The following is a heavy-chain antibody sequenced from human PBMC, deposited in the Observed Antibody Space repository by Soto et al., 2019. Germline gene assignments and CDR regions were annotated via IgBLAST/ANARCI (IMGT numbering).Heavy chain of an antibody. CDR1: GAFITSNSYY. CDR2: IYFSGTT. J-gene: IGHJ4*02. Sequence: PSETLSLTCTVSGAFITSNSYYWGWIRQSPGKGLEWIGNIYFSGTTYYNPSLESRVTISVDTSKRQFSLRLSSVTAADTAVYYGARRARGANFDFWGQGTLVPVSS. CDR3: ARRARGANFDF. D-gene: IGHD3-16*01. V-gene: IGHV4-39*01.